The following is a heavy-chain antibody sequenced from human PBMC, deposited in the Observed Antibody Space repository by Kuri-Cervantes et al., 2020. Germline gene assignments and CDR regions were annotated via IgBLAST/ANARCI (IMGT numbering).Heavy chain of an antibody. J-gene: IGHJ2*01. CDR1: GYTFTGYY. Sequence: ASVKVSCKASGYTFTGYYMHWVRQAPGQGLEWMGWISAYNGNTNYAQKLQGRVTMTTDTSTSTAYMELRSLRSDDTAVYYCARDLGNYDILTGYYSSGYFDLWGHGTLVTVSS. CDR3: ARDLGNYDILTGYYSSGYFDL. V-gene: IGHV1-18*04. D-gene: IGHD3-9*01. CDR2: ISAYNGNT.